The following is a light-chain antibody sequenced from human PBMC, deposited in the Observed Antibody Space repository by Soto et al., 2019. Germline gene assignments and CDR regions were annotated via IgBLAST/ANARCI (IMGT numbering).Light chain of an antibody. Sequence: EIVLTQSPGTLSLSPGERATLSCRASQSVRSRSLAWYQQKPGQAPRLLISGASSRATGIPDRFSGTGSGRDFTLSISRLEPEDSAVYYCQQYGSSPPAFGQGTKVEIK. CDR3: QQYGSSPPA. V-gene: IGKV3-20*01. CDR1: QSVRSRS. CDR2: GAS. J-gene: IGKJ1*01.